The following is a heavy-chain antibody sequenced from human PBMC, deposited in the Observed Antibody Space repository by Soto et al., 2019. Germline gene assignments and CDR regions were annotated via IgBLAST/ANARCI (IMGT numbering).Heavy chain of an antibody. CDR3: ARRRGGTYDAFDI. CDR1: GGSMSRYF. J-gene: IGHJ3*02. V-gene: IGHV4-59*01. D-gene: IGHD3-16*01. CDR2: IYYSGTT. Sequence: SETLSLTCTVSGGSMSRYFWSWIRQPPGKGLEWIGYIYYSGTTNYNPSLKSRVTTSLDTSKNQFSLQVVPLTAADTAFYFCARRRGGTYDAFDIWGPGTLVTVSS.